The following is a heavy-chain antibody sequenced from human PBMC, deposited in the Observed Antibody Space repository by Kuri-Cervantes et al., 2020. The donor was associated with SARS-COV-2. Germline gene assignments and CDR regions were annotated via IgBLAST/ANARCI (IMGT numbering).Heavy chain of an antibody. V-gene: IGHV3-30*18. J-gene: IGHJ4*02. CDR1: GFTFSNYG. CDR2: ISFDGSKQ. CDR3: AKDLRLLWFGELLY. D-gene: IGHD3-10*01. Sequence: GGSLRLSCAASGFTFSNYGMHWVRQAPGKGLEWVAVISFDGSKQYYADSVKSRFTISRDNSKNTLYLQMNSLRAEDTAVYYCAKDLRLLWFGELLYWGQGTLVTVSS.